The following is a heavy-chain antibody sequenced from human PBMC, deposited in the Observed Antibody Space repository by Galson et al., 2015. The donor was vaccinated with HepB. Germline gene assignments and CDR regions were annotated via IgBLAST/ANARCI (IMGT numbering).Heavy chain of an antibody. V-gene: IGHV1-69*13. D-gene: IGHD2-15*01. CDR1: GGTFSSFA. CDR2: IIPIFGTA. Sequence: SVKVSCKASGGTFSSFAISWVRQAPGQGLEWMGGIIPIFGTANYARKFQGRVTITADESTSTAYMELSSLRSEDTAVYYCASNVGYCSGGSCYSVLIFQTHFDYWGQGTLVTVSS. J-gene: IGHJ4*02. CDR3: ASNVGYCSGGSCYSVLIFQTHFDY.